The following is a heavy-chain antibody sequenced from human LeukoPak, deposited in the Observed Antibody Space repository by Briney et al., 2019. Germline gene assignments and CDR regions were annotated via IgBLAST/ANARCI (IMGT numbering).Heavy chain of an antibody. CDR3: AKKGYYDSSGYLDY. J-gene: IGHJ4*02. CDR2: ISFDINDR. Sequence: GGSLRLSCAASEFTFSKYGMHWVRQAPGKGLEWVASISFDINDRKYAESVRGRFTISRDNSKNTLYLQMNSLRAEDTAVYYCAKKGYYDSSGYLDYWGQGNLVTVSS. D-gene: IGHD3-22*01. V-gene: IGHV3-30*18. CDR1: EFTFSKYG.